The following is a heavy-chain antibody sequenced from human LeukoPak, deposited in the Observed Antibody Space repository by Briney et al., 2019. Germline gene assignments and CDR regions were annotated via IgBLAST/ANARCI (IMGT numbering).Heavy chain of an antibody. CDR2: IYYSGST. D-gene: IGHD3-10*01. CDR3: ASDHGSGSR. V-gene: IGHV4-39*01. J-gene: IGHJ4*02. Sequence: SETLSLTCTVSGGSISSSSYYWGWIRPPPGKALEWIGRIYYSGSTYYNPSLKSRVTISVDTSKNQFSLKLSSVTAADTAVYYCASDHGSGSRWGQGTLVTVSS. CDR1: GGSISSSSYY.